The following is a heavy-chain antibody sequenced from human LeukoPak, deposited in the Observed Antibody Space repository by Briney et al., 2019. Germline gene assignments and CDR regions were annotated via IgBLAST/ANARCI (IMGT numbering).Heavy chain of an antibody. CDR2: ISYVGSNK. Sequence: GGSLRLSCAASGFTFSNYGMHWVRQAPGKGLEWVAVISYVGSNKYYVDSVKGRFTISRDNPKDTLYLQMNSLRAEDTAVYYCAKDLNSGYSYGPPNFDYWGQGTLVTVSS. CDR1: GFTFSNYG. D-gene: IGHD5-18*01. V-gene: IGHV3-30*18. CDR3: AKDLNSGYSYGPPNFDY. J-gene: IGHJ4*02.